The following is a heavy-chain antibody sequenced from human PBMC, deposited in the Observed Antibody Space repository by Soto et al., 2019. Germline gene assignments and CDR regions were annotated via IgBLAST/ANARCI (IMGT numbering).Heavy chain of an antibody. CDR1: GFSFSTSS. J-gene: IGHJ4*02. Sequence: EVQLLESGGDLVQPGGSLRLSCAASGFSFSTSSMAWVRQPPGKGLEWVSAISPSASDTLYADSVKGRFTIFRDNSTNTLFLQMTSLRAEDTAVYSWAKGGYTFAYEWGQGPLVTVSS. V-gene: IGHV3-23*01. CDR3: AKGGYTFAYE. D-gene: IGHD5-18*01. CDR2: ISPSASDT.